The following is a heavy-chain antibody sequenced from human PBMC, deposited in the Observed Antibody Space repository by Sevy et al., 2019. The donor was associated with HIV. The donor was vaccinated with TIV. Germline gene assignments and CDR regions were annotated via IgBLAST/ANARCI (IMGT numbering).Heavy chain of an antibody. J-gene: IGHJ6*02. CDR3: ARPTSGLSEYEPLDNARFYGMDV. D-gene: IGHD1-20*01. V-gene: IGHV3-21*01. Sequence: GGSLRLSCAASGFTFRSYSMNWVRQAPGRGLEWVSSITSSSSFIFYADSVKGRFTISRDNAKNSLFLQMNSLRAMDTAVYYCARPTSGLSEYEPLDNARFYGMDVWGQGTTVTVSS. CDR2: ITSSSSFI. CDR1: GFTFRSYS.